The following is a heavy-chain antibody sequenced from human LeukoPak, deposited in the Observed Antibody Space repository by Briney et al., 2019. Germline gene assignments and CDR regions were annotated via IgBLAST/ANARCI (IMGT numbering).Heavy chain of an antibody. CDR1: GGSISSGSYY. CDR2: IYTSGST. J-gene: IGHJ4*02. D-gene: IGHD3-22*01. Sequence: PSQTLSLTCTVSGGSISSGSYYWSWIRQPAGKGLEWIGRIYTSGSTNYNPSLKSRVTISVDTSKNQFSLKLSSVTAADTAVYYCASEGYYDSSGYVVGDYWGQGTLVTVSS. CDR3: ASEGYYDSSGYVVGDY. V-gene: IGHV4-61*02.